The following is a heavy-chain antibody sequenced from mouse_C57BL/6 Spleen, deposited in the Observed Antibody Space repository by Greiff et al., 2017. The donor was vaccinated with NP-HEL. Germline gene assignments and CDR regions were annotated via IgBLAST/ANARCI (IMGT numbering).Heavy chain of an antibody. J-gene: IGHJ2*01. D-gene: IGHD1-2*01. Sequence: EVKLQESGPELVKPGASVKMSCKASGYTFTDYNMHWVKQSHGKSLEWIGYINPNNGGTSYNQKFKGKATLTVNKSSSTAYMELRSLTSEESAVYYCARDRSLLRYFDYWGQGTTLTVSS. V-gene: IGHV1-22*01. CDR1: GYTFTDYN. CDR2: INPNNGGT. CDR3: ARDRSLLRYFDY.